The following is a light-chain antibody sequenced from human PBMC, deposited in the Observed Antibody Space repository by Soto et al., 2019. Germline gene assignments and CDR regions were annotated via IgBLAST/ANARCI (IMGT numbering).Light chain of an antibody. J-gene: IGKJ4*01. V-gene: IGKV1-39*01. Sequence: DIQMTQSPSSLSAFVGDRVTITCRTNESITTYLNWYQQKPGKAPRLLIYGASSLHSGAPSRFSGSGSGGHYTLTISSLQPEDFATYYCQQSYSKPVTFGGGTKVESK. CDR1: ESITTY. CDR2: GAS. CDR3: QQSYSKPVT.